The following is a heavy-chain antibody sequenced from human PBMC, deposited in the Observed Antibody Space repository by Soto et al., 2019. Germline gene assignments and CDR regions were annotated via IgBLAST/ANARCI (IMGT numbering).Heavy chain of an antibody. CDR2: IYYSGST. CDR3: ATYRRIAAAGTTDYFDY. D-gene: IGHD6-13*01. V-gene: IGHV4-39*01. CDR1: GGSISSSSYY. J-gene: IGHJ4*02. Sequence: QLQLQESGPGLVKPSETLSLTCTVSGGSISSSSYYWGWIRQPPGKGLEWIGSIYYSGSTYYNPSLKSRVTISVDTSKTQFSLKLSSVTAADTAVYYCATYRRIAAAGTTDYFDYWGQGTLVTVSS.